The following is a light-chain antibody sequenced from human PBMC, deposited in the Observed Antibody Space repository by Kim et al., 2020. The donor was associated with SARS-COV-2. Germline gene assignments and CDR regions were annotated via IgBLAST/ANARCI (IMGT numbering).Light chain of an antibody. Sequence: DIQMTQSPSTLSASVGDRVTITCRASQSISDWVAWYQQKPGKAPKLLIYKASSLEGGVPSRFSGSGSGTEFTLTISSLQPDDFATYYCQQFKSYSITFGQGTRLEIK. CDR1: QSISDW. V-gene: IGKV1-5*03. CDR3: QQFKSYSIT. J-gene: IGKJ5*01. CDR2: KAS.